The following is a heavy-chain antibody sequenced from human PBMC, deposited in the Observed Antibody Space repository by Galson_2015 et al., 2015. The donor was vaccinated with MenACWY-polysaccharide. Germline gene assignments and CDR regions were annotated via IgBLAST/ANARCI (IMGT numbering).Heavy chain of an antibody. CDR3: AKDPKAGAFCSSTSCTYHFDY. Sequence: SLRLSCAASGFIFSSYAMSWVRQAPGKGLEWVSVISGSSGGTYYADSVKGRFTISRDNSRNTLYLQMNSMRVEDTAVYYCAKDPKAGAFCSSTSCTYHFDYWVQGTLVTVSS. J-gene: IGHJ4*02. V-gene: IGHV3-23*01. D-gene: IGHD2-2*01. CDR1: GFIFSSYA. CDR2: ISGSSGGT.